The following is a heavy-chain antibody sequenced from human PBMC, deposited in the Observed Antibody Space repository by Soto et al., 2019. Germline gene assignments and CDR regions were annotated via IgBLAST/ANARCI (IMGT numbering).Heavy chain of an antibody. Sequence: QVQLVQSGAEVKKPGASVKVSCKASGYTFTGYYIHWVRQAPGQGLEWMGWINPNSGGTYYAQNFQGRVTMTRDTSISTAYMELSRLRSDDTAVYYCARANTVTTDFDYRGQGTLVTVSS. CDR1: GYTFTGYY. CDR3: ARANTVTTDFDY. D-gene: IGHD4-17*01. J-gene: IGHJ4*02. V-gene: IGHV1-2*02. CDR2: INPNSGGT.